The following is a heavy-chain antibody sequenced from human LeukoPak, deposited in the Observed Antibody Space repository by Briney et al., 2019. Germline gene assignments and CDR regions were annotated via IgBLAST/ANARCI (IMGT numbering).Heavy chain of an antibody. D-gene: IGHD3-10*01. J-gene: IGHJ6*02. CDR1: GFTFSSYA. Sequence: GGSLRLSCAASGFTFSSYAMHWVRQAPGKGLEWVAVISYDGSNKYYADSVKGRFTISRDNSKNTLYLQMNSLRAEDTAVYYCARPPEWVRGVIISEMDVWGQGTTVTVSS. CDR2: ISYDGSNK. CDR3: ARPPEWVRGVIISEMDV. V-gene: IGHV3-30-3*01.